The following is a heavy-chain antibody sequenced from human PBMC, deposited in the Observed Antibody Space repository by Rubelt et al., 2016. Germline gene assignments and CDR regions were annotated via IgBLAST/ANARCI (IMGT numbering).Heavy chain of an antibody. CDR3: ARERDGYYLYYFDY. CDR2: IYYSGST. J-gene: IGHJ4*02. V-gene: IGHV4-39*07. Sequence: GLVRPSETLSLTCTVSGGSISSSSYYWGWIRQPPGKGLEWIGSIYYSGSTYYNPSLKSRVTISVDTSKNQFSLTLSSVTAADTAVYYCARERDGYYLYYFDYWGQGTLVTVSS. D-gene: IGHD5-24*01. CDR1: GGSISSSSYY.